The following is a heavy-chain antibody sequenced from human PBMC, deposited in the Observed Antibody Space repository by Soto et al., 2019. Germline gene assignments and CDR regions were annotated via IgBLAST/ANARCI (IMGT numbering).Heavy chain of an antibody. D-gene: IGHD2-15*01. CDR2: IRSKANSYAT. CDR1: GFTFSGSA. Sequence: GGSLRLSCAASGFTFSGSAMHWVRQASGKGLEWVGRIRSKANSYATAYAASVKGRFTISRDDSKNTAYLQMNSLKTEDTAVYYCTTGYCSGGSCYGDAFDIWGQGTMVTVSS. CDR3: TTGYCSGGSCYGDAFDI. V-gene: IGHV3-73*01. J-gene: IGHJ3*02.